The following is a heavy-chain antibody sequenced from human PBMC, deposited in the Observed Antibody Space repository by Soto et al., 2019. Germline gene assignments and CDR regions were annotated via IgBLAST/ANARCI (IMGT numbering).Heavy chain of an antibody. CDR2: IDPSDSYT. CDR1: GYSFTSYW. Sequence: PGESLKISCKGSGYSFTSYWISWVRQMPGKGLEWMGRIDPSDSYTNYSPSFQGHVTISADKSISTAYLQWSSLMASDTALYYCARPPVAGTMGDYYYGMDVWGQGTTVTVSS. D-gene: IGHD6-19*01. V-gene: IGHV5-10-1*01. J-gene: IGHJ6*02. CDR3: ARPPVAGTMGDYYYGMDV.